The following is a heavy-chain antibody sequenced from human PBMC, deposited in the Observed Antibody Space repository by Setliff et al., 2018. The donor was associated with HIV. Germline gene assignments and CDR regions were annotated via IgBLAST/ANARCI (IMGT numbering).Heavy chain of an antibody. CDR1: GGSISTSRYY. D-gene: IGHD3-10*01. V-gene: IGHV4-39*01. Sequence: PSETLSLTCTVSGGSISTSRYYWGWIRQPPGKGLEWIGSINYRGNTYYNPSLKSRAAISVDTSKNQISLKLSSVTAADTAVYYCASLDGSESPYIYYYYHMDVWGKGTTVTVSS. CDR2: INYRGNT. J-gene: IGHJ6*03. CDR3: ASLDGSESPYIYYYYHMDV.